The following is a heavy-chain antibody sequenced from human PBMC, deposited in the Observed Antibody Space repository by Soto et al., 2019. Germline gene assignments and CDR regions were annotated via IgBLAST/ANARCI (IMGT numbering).Heavy chain of an antibody. V-gene: IGHV3-7*01. CDR2: IKQDGSEK. Sequence: EVQLVESGGGLVQPGGSLRLSWADSGFSFSSYWMSWVRQAPVKGLEWVGNIKQDGSEKNYVDSVKGRFTISRDNAKNSLYLQMNSLRAEDTAVYYCARIASTGRGWDVWGQGTTVVVSS. CDR3: ARIASTGRGWDV. CDR1: GFSFSSYW. D-gene: IGHD6-13*01. J-gene: IGHJ6*02.